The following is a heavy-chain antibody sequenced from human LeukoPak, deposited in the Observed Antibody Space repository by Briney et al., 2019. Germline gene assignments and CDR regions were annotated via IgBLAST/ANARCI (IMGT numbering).Heavy chain of an antibody. D-gene: IGHD1-26*01. Sequence: PSETLSLTCTVSGGCISSSSYYWGWIRQPPGKGLEWIGSIYYSGSTYYNPSLKSRVTISVDTSKNQFSLKLSSVTAADTAVYYCARGTIVGALAYFDYWGQGTLVTVSS. V-gene: IGHV4-39*07. CDR3: ARGTIVGALAYFDY. CDR1: GGCISSSSYY. J-gene: IGHJ4*02. CDR2: IYYSGST.